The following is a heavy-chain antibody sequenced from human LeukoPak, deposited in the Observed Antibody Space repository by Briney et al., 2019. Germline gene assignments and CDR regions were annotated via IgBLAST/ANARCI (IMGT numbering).Heavy chain of an antibody. CDR1: GGSISSYY. CDR3: ARAAKLGHFDY. CDR2: IYYSGST. J-gene: IGHJ4*02. D-gene: IGHD3-16*01. Sequence: SETLSLTCTVSGGSISSYYWSWIRQPPGKGLEWIGYIYYSGSTNYNPSLKSRVTISVDTSKNQFSLKLSSVTAADTAVYYCARAAKLGHFDYWGQGTLVTVSS. V-gene: IGHV4-59*01.